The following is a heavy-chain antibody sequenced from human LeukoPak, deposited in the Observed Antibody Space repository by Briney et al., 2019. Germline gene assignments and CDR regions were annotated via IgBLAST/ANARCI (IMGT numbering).Heavy chain of an antibody. V-gene: IGHV3-23*01. CDR3: ASNSFDYYGSGSYSVDY. D-gene: IGHD3-10*01. Sequence: GGSLRLSCAASGLTLSSYGMSWVRQAPGKGLEWVSTISGSGGRTYYADSVKGRFTISRDNAKNSLYLQMNSLRAEDTAVYYCASNSFDYYGSGSYSVDYWGQGTLVTVSS. CDR2: ISGSGGRT. CDR1: GLTLSSYG. J-gene: IGHJ4*02.